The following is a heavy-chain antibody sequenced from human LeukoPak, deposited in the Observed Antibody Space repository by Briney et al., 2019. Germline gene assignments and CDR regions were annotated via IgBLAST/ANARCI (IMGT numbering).Heavy chain of an antibody. CDR1: GGSISSSSYH. J-gene: IGHJ4*02. V-gene: IGHV4-39*01. D-gene: IGHD3-10*01. Sequence: SETLSLTCTVSGGSISSSSYHWGWIRQPPGKGLEWIGTIYSSRSSYYNPSLKSRLTISVDTSRNQFSLKLSSVTASDTAVYYCATRYGSGTYPRYYFDSWGQGTLVTVSS. CDR3: ATRYGSGTYPRYYFDS. CDR2: IYSSRSS.